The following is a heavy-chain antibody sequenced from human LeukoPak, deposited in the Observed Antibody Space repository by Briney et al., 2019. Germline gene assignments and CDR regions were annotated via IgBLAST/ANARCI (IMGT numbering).Heavy chain of an antibody. CDR2: IYTRGST. V-gene: IGHV4-61*02. CDR3: ARADYSNYRWFDP. J-gene: IGHJ5*02. Sequence: SQTLSLTCTVSGGSISSGSYYWRWIRQPDGKGLEWIGRIYTRGSTNYNPSLKSRVTISVDTSKNQFSLKLSSVTAADTAVYYCARADYSNYRWFDPWGQGTLVTVSS. D-gene: IGHD4-11*01. CDR1: GGSISSGSYY.